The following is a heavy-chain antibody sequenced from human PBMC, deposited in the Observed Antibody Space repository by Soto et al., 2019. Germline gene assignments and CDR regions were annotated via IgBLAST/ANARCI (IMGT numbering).Heavy chain of an antibody. J-gene: IGHJ6*02. Sequence: GESLKISCKGSGYSFTSYWISWVRQMPGKGLEWMGRIDPSDSYTNYSPSFQGHVTISADKSISTAYLQWSSLKASDTAMYYCARGRAWAARHYGMSVWGQGTTVTVS. D-gene: IGHD6-6*01. CDR3: ARGRAWAARHYGMSV. CDR2: IDPSDSYT. V-gene: IGHV5-10-1*01. CDR1: GYSFTSYW.